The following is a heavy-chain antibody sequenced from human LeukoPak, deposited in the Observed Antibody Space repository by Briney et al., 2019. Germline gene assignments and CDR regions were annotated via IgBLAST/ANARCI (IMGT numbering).Heavy chain of an antibody. Sequence: PGGSLRLSCAASGFTFSSYSMNWVRQAPGKGLEWVSYISSSSSTIYYADSVKGRFTISRDNAKNSLYLQMNSLRAEDTAVYYCASLVGVTKDYWGQGTLVTVSS. J-gene: IGHJ4*02. CDR2: ISSSSSTI. D-gene: IGHD1-26*01. V-gene: IGHV3-48*01. CDR3: ASLVGVTKDY. CDR1: GFTFSSYS.